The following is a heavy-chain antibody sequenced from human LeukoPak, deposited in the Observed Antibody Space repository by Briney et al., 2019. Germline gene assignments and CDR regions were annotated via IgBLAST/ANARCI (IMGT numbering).Heavy chain of an antibody. V-gene: IGHV3-66*01. J-gene: IGHJ4*02. CDR3: ARITSKVSLGGGWYFDY. D-gene: IGHD6-19*01. CDR2: IYSSGST. CDR1: GFSVRTNY. Sequence: GGSLRLSCATSGFSVRTNYMSWVRQAPGKGLEWVSAIYSSGSTYCPDSVKGRLTITRDDSQNTLDLQMNSLRAEDTAVYYCARITSKVSLGGGWYFDYWGQGTVVTVSS.